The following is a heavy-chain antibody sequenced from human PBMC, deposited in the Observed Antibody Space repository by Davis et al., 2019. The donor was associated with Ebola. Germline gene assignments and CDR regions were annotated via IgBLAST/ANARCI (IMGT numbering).Heavy chain of an antibody. J-gene: IGHJ4*02. CDR2: IKSETDGGTT. V-gene: IGHV3-15*01. CDR3: TTGLPYSSSWYVPFDY. CDR1: GFTFDSAW. Sequence: GESLKISCAASGFTFDSAWMSWVRQAPGKGLEWVGHIKSETDGGTTEYAAPVEARFTISRDDSRSTLYLHMNSLKTEDTAVYYCTTGLPYSSSWYVPFDYWGQGTLVTVSS. D-gene: IGHD6-13*01.